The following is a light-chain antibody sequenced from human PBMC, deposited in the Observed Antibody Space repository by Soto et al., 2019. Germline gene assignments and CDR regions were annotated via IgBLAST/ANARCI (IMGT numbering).Light chain of an antibody. J-gene: IGKJ1*01. Sequence: DLQMTQSPSSLSASVGDRVTITCRASQGIGNDLGWYQQKPGKVPKRLIYAASTLQFGVPSSFSGSGSGTEFTLTISSLQPEDFATYYCLQYNNFPWTFGQGTKVEI. CDR3: LQYNNFPWT. CDR1: QGIGND. CDR2: AAS. V-gene: IGKV1-17*01.